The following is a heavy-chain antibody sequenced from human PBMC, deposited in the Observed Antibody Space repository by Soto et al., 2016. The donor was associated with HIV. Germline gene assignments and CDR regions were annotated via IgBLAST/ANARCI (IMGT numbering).Heavy chain of an antibody. CDR1: GFTFSSYS. CDR2: ISYSGGNT. J-gene: IGHJ4*02. V-gene: IGHV3-23*01. CDR3: AKGPPPLLYRSPLRRIDH. D-gene: IGHD6-13*01. Sequence: DVQLLESGGGLGQPGGSLRISCAVSGFTFSSYSMSWVRQAPGKGLEWVSAISYSGGNTYYADSVKGRFTISRDNSKNTLFLQMNSLRDEDTAVYYCAKGPPPLLYRSPLRRIDHWGQGTLVTVSS.